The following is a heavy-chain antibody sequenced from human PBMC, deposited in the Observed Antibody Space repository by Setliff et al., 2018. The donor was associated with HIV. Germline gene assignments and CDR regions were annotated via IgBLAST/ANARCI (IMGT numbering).Heavy chain of an antibody. CDR2: ISGLTGEV. D-gene: IGHD2-21*02. J-gene: IGHJ4*02. CDR1: GYDFSSYS. V-gene: IGHV1-18*04. Sequence: ASVKVSCKASGYDFSSYSMMWVRQAPGQGLEWLGWISGLTGEVRLAKEFQGRVTLTTSAHTAYMELKSLRSEDRGVYYCARGGLGFLDWCLPDSWGQGTLVTVPQ. CDR3: ARGGLGFLDWCLPDS.